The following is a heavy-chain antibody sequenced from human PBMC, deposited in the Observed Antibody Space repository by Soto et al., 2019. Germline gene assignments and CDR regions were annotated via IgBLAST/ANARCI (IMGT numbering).Heavy chain of an antibody. CDR2: IIPIFGTA. CDR1: GGTFSSYA. CDR3: ARGLVDGTGGAHYYYYGMDV. V-gene: IGHV1-69*06. J-gene: IGHJ6*02. Sequence: QVQLVQSGAEVKKPGSSVKVSCKASGGTFSSYAISWVRQAPGQGLEWMGGIIPIFGTANYAQKFQGRVTITADKSTSTAYMELSSLRSEDTAVYYCARGLVDGTGGAHYYYYGMDVWGQGTTVTVSS. D-gene: IGHD6-19*01.